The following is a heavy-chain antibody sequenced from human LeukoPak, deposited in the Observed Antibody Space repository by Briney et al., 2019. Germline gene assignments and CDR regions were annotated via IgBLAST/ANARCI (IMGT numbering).Heavy chain of an antibody. CDR2: INPNSGGT. J-gene: IGHJ4*02. Sequence: ASVKVSCKASGYTFTGYYIHWVRQAPGQGLEWMGWINPNSGGTNYAQKFQGRVTMTRDTSISTAYMELSRLRSDDTAVYYCARGVTSEGYDILTGYYADYWGQGTLVTVSS. D-gene: IGHD3-9*01. CDR1: GYTFTGYY. CDR3: ARGVTSEGYDILTGYYADY. V-gene: IGHV1-2*02.